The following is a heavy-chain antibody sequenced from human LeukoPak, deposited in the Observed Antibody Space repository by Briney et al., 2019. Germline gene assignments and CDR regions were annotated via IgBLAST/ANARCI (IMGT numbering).Heavy chain of an antibody. J-gene: IGHJ4*02. Sequence: GSVTVSCKASGYTFNGYDINWVRQASGQGLEWMGRLNPHNGHTGYAQKFQGRLTLTRNTSMSTGYMELNNLNFEDTAVYYCVTAVKGVFDFWGQGTLVTVSS. D-gene: IGHD4-17*01. CDR3: VTAVKGVFDF. CDR1: GYTFNGYD. CDR2: LNPHNGHT. V-gene: IGHV1-8*02.